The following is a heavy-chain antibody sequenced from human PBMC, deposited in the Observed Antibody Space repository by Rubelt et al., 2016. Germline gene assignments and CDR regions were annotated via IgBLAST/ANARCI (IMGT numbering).Heavy chain of an antibody. V-gene: IGHV4-34*01. Sequence: VQLQQWGAGLLKPSETLSLTCAVYGGSFSGYYWSWIRQPPGKGLEWIGEINHGGSTNYNPSLKSRVTISVDTSKNQFAVKLRSVSAADTAVYYGAGISAILGRGASDFQHWGQGALVTVSS. D-gene: IGHD7-27*01. J-gene: IGHJ1*01. CDR2: INHGGST. CDR1: GGSFSGYY. CDR3: AGISAILGRGASDFQH.